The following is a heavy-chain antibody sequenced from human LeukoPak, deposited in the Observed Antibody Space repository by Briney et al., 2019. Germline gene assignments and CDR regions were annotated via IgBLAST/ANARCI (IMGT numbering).Heavy chain of an antibody. J-gene: IGHJ4*02. V-gene: IGHV2-70*01. CDR2: IDWDDDQ. CDR3: ARMTQQLGEIDY. CDR1: GFSLSTSALC. Sequence: SGPTLLNPTQTLTLTCTFSGFSLSTSALCMSWIRQPPGKALEWPALIDWDDDQYYSTSLKTRLTISKDTSKNQVVLTMTNMDPVDTATYYCARMTQQLGEIDYWGQGTLVTVSS. D-gene: IGHD6-13*01.